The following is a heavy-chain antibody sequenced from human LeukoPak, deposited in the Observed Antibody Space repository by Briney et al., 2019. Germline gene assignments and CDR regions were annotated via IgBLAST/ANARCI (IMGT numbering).Heavy chain of an antibody. D-gene: IGHD4-17*01. CDR1: GGTISSGYYY. V-gene: IGHV4-31*03. CDR3: ASYGDYAFDY. Sequence: SETLSLTCTVSGGTISSGYYYWSWIRQHPGKGLEWIGYIYYSGSTYYNPSLKSRVTISIDTSKNQFSLKLSSVTAADTAVYYCASYGDYAFDYWGQGTLVTVSS. J-gene: IGHJ4*02. CDR2: IYYSGST.